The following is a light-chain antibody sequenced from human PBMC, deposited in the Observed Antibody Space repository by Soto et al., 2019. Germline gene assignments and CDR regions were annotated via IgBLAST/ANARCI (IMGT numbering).Light chain of an antibody. Sequence: DIQITQSPSTLSASVGDRVTITCRASQSISSWLAWYQQKPGKAPKLLIHEASRLETGVPSGFSGSESGTEFTLTISGLHAEDSATYYCQQYTNFPLTFGGGTKV. CDR3: QQYTNFPLT. V-gene: IGKV1-5*01. CDR1: QSISSW. J-gene: IGKJ4*01. CDR2: EAS.